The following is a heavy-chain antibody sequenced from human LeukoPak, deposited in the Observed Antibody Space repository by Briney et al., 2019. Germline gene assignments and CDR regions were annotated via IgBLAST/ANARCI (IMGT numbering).Heavy chain of an antibody. Sequence: SETLSLTCTVSGSSISSSSYYWGWIRQPPGKGLEWIGSIYYSGSTYYNPSLKSRVTISVDTSKNQFSLKLSSVTAADTAVYYCARCVQQLPDYWGQGTLVTVSS. CDR2: IYYSGST. D-gene: IGHD6-13*01. CDR3: ARCVQQLPDY. J-gene: IGHJ4*02. V-gene: IGHV4-39*01. CDR1: GSSISSSSYY.